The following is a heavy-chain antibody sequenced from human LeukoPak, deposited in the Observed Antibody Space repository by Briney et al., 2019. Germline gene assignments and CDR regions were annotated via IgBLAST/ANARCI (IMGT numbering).Heavy chain of an antibody. CDR2: INPSGGST. CDR3: ARQSEFLEWLYYFDS. J-gene: IGHJ4*02. Sequence: ASVKVSCKASGYTFTSYYMHWVRQAPGQGLEWMGIINPSGGSTSYAQKFQGRLTITRNTSISTVYMELSSLRSEDTAVYYCARQSEFLEWLYYFDSWGQGTLVTVSS. CDR1: GYTFTSYY. V-gene: IGHV1-46*01. D-gene: IGHD3-3*01.